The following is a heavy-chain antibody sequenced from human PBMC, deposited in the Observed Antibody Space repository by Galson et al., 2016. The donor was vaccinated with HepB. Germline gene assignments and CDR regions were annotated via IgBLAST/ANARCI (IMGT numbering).Heavy chain of an antibody. V-gene: IGHV1-46*01. CDR3: ARGTGTGGYFDY. CDR1: GYTFSAYY. J-gene: IGHJ4*02. D-gene: IGHD3/OR15-3a*01. Sequence: SVKVSCKASGYTFSAYYIHWVRQAPGQGLEWMGKINPRDGSTSDAQEFLGRVTMTRDRSTTTVYMELSNLKSDDTAVYYCARGTGTGGYFDYWGQGTLVTASS. CDR2: INPRDGST.